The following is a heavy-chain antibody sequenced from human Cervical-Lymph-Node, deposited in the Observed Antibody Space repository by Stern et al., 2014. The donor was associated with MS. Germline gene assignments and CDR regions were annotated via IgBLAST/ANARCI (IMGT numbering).Heavy chain of an antibody. V-gene: IGHV3-33*01. Sequence: VQLVESGGGVVQPGRSLRLSCAASGFTFSDYGMHWVRQAPGKGLEWVAIIWDDGTKKYYADSVKGRFTSSRDNSNNTLYLQMNSLRAEDTAVYYCARDASWIQLWSYFDYWGQGTLVTVSS. D-gene: IGHD5-18*01. J-gene: IGHJ4*02. CDR3: ARDASWIQLWSYFDY. CDR2: IWDDGTKK. CDR1: GFTFSDYG.